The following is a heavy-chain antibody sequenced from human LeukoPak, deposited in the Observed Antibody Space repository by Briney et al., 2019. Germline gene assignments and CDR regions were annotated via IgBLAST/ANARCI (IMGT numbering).Heavy chain of an antibody. CDR1: GFTISTSW. J-gene: IGHJ4*02. D-gene: IGHD3-22*01. CDR3: AKEAIGADY. V-gene: IGHV3-23*01. Sequence: AGGSLRLSCAASGFTISTSWMHWVRQAPGKGLEWVSAISGSGGSTYYADSVKGRFTISRDNSKNTLYLQMNSLRAEDTAVYYCAKEAIGADYWGQGTLVTVSS. CDR2: ISGSGGST.